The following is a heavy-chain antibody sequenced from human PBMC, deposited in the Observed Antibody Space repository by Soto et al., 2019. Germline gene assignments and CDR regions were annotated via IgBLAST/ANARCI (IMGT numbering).Heavy chain of an antibody. CDR1: GYTFTGHY. CDR2: IGPESGAT. CDR3: GSGRSGHIVVFY. Sequence: GASVKVSCKASGYTFTGHYIHWVRQAPEQGPEWMGEIGPESGATRYAQKFQGRVTMTRDMSINTVYMELNNLSPDDTAVYYCGSGRSGHIVVFYWGQGTLVTVSS. V-gene: IGHV1-2*02. J-gene: IGHJ4*02. D-gene: IGHD5-12*01.